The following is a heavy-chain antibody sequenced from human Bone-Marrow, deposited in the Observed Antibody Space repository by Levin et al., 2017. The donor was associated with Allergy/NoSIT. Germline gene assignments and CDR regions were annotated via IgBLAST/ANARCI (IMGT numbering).Heavy chain of an antibody. J-gene: IGHJ4*02. CDR1: GFTFSSYS. CDR2: ISSSSSTI. V-gene: IGHV3-48*04. D-gene: IGHD5-18*01. CDR3: ARDEGYSRAYYFDY. Sequence: GESLKISCAASGFTFSSYSMNWVRQAPGKGLEWVSYISSSSSTIYYADSVKGRFTISRDNAKNSLYLQMNSLRAEDTAVYYCARDEGYSRAYYFDYWGQGTLVTVSS.